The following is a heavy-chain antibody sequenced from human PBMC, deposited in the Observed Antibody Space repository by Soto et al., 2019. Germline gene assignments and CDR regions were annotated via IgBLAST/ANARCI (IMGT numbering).Heavy chain of an antibody. CDR3: ARGDYYYYGLDV. V-gene: IGHV3-48*02. CDR1: GFTFSDYS. J-gene: IGHJ6*02. Sequence: GGSLRLSCAASGFTFSDYSMNWVRQAPGKGLEWLSSISSSSSTMYYADSVKGRFTISRDDAKNSLYLQMNSLRDEDTAVYYCARGDYYYYGLDVWGQGTTVTVS. D-gene: IGHD3-16*01. CDR2: ISSSSSTM.